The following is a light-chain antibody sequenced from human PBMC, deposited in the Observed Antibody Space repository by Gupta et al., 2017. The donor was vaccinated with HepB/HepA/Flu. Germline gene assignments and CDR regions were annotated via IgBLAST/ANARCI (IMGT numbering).Light chain of an antibody. CDR3: QSYDSSLSYV. Sequence: QAVLTQPPSVSGAPGQTVTISCPGSSSHIGAGYDVHWYQQLPGTAPKLLIYGNSNRPSGVPDRFSGSKSGTSASLAITGLQAEDEADYYCQSYDSSLSYVFGTGTKVTVL. V-gene: IGLV1-40*01. CDR1: SSHIGAGYD. J-gene: IGLJ1*01. CDR2: GNS.